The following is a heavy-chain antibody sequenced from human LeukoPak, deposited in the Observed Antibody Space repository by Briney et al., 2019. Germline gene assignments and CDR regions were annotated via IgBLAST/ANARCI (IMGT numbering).Heavy chain of an antibody. Sequence: SETLSLTCTVSGGSVSNGGFYWNWIRQHPGKGLEWIGYIFYSGSTYYNPSLKSRAIVSIDTSKNQFSLKLSSVTAADTAVYYCARDPNSGVLGDIWGQGTMVTVSS. D-gene: IGHD1-26*01. V-gene: IGHV4-31*03. CDR1: GGSVSNGGFY. CDR2: IFYSGST. CDR3: ARDPNSGVLGDI. J-gene: IGHJ3*02.